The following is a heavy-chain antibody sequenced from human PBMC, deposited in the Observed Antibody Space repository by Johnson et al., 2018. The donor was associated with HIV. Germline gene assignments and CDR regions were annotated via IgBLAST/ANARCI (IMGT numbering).Heavy chain of an antibody. CDR1: GFTFSSYG. D-gene: IGHD6-6*01. CDR2: ISYDGSNK. J-gene: IGHJ3*02. CDR3: TKGGGHSSSDHDAFDI. V-gene: IGHV3-30*18. Sequence: QVQLVESGGGVVQPGRSLRLSCAASGFTFSSYGMHWVRQAPGKGLEWVAVISYDGSNKYYADSVKGRFTISRDNSKNTLYLQMNSLRAEDTGVYYCTKGGGHSSSDHDAFDIWGQGTMVTVSS.